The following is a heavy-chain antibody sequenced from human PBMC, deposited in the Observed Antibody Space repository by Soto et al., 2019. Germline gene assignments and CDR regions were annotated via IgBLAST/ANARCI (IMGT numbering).Heavy chain of an antibody. D-gene: IGHD2-2*01. CDR1: GGSISSGGYY. CDR3: ARGETAASWYYYYMDV. CDR2: IYYSGST. Sequence: NPSETLSLTCTVSGGSISSGGYYWSWIRQHPGKGLEWIGSIYYSGSTYYNPSLKSRVTISVDTSKNQFSLKLSSVTAADAAVYYCARGETAASWYYYYMDVWGKGTTVTVSS. J-gene: IGHJ6*03. V-gene: IGHV4-39*01.